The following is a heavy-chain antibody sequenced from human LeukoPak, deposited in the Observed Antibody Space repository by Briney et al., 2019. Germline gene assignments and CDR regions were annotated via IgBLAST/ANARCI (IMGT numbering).Heavy chain of an antibody. J-gene: IGHJ5*02. CDR1: GDSISSGGYF. CDR2: FYYSGNT. CDR3: ARVRGAGAMWIDP. D-gene: IGHD2-2*01. Sequence: SETLSLTCTVSGDSISSGGYFWGWIRQPPGKGLEWIGHFYYSGNTYYNPSLNSRVTISLDTSKNQFSLTVNSVTAADTAVYYCARVRGAGAMWIDPWGQGTLVTVSS. V-gene: IGHV4-31*03.